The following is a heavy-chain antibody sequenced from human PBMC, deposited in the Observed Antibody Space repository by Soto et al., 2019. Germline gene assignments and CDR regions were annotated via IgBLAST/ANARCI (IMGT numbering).Heavy chain of an antibody. V-gene: IGHV4-59*01. CDR2: IYYSGST. CDR3: ARRYCSGGSCYWGVDAFDI. D-gene: IGHD2-15*01. Sequence: SETLSLTCTVSGGSISSYYWSWIRQPPGKGLEWIGYIYYSGSTNYNPSLKSRVTISVDTSKNQFSLKLSSVTAADTAVYYCARRYCSGGSCYWGVDAFDIWGQGTMVTVS. CDR1: GGSISSYY. J-gene: IGHJ3*02.